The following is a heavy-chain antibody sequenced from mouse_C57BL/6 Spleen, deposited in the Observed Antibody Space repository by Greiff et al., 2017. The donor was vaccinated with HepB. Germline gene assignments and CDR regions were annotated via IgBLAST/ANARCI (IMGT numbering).Heavy chain of an antibody. CDR3: ARQWCYGSSYWYFDV. J-gene: IGHJ1*03. Sequence: EVHLVESGGDLVKPGGSLKLSCAASGFTFSSYGMSWVRQTPDKRLEWVATISSGGSYTYYPDSVKGRFTISRDNAKNTQYLQMSSLKSEDTASYDCARQWCYGSSYWYFDVWGTGTTVTVSS. D-gene: IGHD1-1*01. CDR2: ISSGGSYT. CDR1: GFTFSSYG. V-gene: IGHV5-6*01.